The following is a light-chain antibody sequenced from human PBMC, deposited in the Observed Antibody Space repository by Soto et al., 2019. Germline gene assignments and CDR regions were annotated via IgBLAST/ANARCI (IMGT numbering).Light chain of an antibody. CDR3: QQYGSSPPLT. V-gene: IGKV3-20*01. J-gene: IGKJ3*01. Sequence: EIVLTQSPGTLSLSPGERATLSCRASQSVSSSYLAWYQQKPGQAPRLLIYGASSRATGIPDRFSGSGSGTDFTLTISRLEPVDFAVYYCQQYGSSPPLTFGPGTKVDIK. CDR1: QSVSSSY. CDR2: GAS.